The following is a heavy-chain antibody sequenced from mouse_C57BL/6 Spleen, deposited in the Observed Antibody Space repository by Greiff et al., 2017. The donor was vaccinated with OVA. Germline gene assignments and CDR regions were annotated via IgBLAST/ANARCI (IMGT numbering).Heavy chain of an antibody. V-gene: IGHV5-4*01. CDR3: ARDVTTVVDAMDY. CDR2: ISDGGSYT. D-gene: IGHD1-1*01. CDR1: GFTFSSYA. J-gene: IGHJ4*01. Sequence: EVKVVESGGGLVKPGGSLKLSCAASGFTFSSYAMSWVRQTPEKRLEWVATISDGGSYTYYPDNVKGRFTISRDNAKNNLYLQMSHLKTEDTAIYYCARDVTTVVDAMDYWGQGTSVTVSS.